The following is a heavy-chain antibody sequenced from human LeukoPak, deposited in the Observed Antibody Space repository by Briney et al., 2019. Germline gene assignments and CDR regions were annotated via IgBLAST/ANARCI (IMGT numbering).Heavy chain of an antibody. CDR3: ARFGYSGWNLEY. V-gene: IGHV3-7*01. CDR2: INQGGSVK. Sequence: PGGSLRLSCAASGFSFRDFWMTWVRQAPGKGLEWVANINQGGSVKYYVDSAKGRFTNSRDDAKSSLYVQMNSLRDEDTAVYYCARFGYSGWNLEYWGQGTLVTVSS. D-gene: IGHD5-12*01. J-gene: IGHJ4*02. CDR1: GFSFRDFW.